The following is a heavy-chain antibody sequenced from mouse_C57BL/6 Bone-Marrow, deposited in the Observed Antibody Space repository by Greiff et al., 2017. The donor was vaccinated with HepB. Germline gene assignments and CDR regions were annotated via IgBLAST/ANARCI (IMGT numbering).Heavy chain of an antibody. J-gene: IGHJ4*01. V-gene: IGHV5-4*01. CDR3: ARGDGYCAMDY. D-gene: IGHD2-3*01. CDR1: GFTFSSYA. CDR2: ISDGGSYT. Sequence: EVHLVESGGGLVKPGGSLKLSCAASGFTFSSYAMSWVRQTPEKRLEWVATISDGGSYTYYPDNVKGRFTISRDNAKNNLYLQMSHLKSEDTAMYYCARGDGYCAMDYWGQGTSVTVSS.